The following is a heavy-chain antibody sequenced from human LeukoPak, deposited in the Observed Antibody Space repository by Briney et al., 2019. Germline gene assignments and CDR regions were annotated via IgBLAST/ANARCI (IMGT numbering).Heavy chain of an antibody. J-gene: IGHJ6*03. Sequence: SETLSLSCTVSGGSISSYYRSWVRQPPGQGLEWIGYIYTSGSTNYNPSLKSRVTISVDTSKNQFSLKLSSVTAADTAVYYCARRVAARYYYMDVWGKGTTVTVSS. V-gene: IGHV4-4*09. D-gene: IGHD6-6*01. CDR3: ARRVAARYYYMDV. CDR2: IYTSGST. CDR1: GGSISSYY.